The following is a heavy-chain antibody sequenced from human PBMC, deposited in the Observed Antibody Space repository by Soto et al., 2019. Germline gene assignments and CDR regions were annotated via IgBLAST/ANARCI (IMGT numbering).Heavy chain of an antibody. V-gene: IGHV1-8*01. J-gene: IGHJ6*03. CDR1: GYTFTSYD. CDR2: MNPNSGNT. Sequence: ASVKVSCKASGYTFTSYDINWVRQATGQGLEWIGWMNPNSGNTGYAQKFQGRVTMTRNTSISTAYMELSSLRSEDTAVYYCAADHYYDTVQSLNYMDVWGKGTTVTVSS. CDR3: AADHYYDTVQSLNYMDV. D-gene: IGHD3-22*01.